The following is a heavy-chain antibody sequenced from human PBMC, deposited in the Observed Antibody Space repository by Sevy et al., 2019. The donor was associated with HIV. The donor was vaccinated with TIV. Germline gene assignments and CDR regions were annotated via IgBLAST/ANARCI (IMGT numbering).Heavy chain of an antibody. J-gene: IGHJ4*02. D-gene: IGHD5-12*01. Sequence: GGSLRLSCAASGFTFDDYAMYWVRRAPGKGLEWVSGISWKSGSIVYADSVKGRFTISRDNAKNSLYLQMNSLRAEDTALYYCVKGGYIKSQPLRPFDYWGQGTLVTVSS. V-gene: IGHV3-9*01. CDR3: VKGGYIKSQPLRPFDY. CDR1: GFTFDDYA. CDR2: ISWKSGSI.